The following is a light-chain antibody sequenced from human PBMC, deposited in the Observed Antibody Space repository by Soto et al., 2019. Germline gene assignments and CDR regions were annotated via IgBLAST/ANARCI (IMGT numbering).Light chain of an antibody. J-gene: IGKJ2*01. Sequence: EIVLTQSPGTLSLSPGERATLSCRASQSITSNQLAWYQEIPGQAPRLLIYFASRRATGIPDRFSGSGSGKGCALTIRRLEPEDFAVYYCLHDFTAPHTFGQGTKLEI. CDR2: FAS. V-gene: IGKV3-20*01. CDR1: QSITSNQ. CDR3: LHDFTAPHT.